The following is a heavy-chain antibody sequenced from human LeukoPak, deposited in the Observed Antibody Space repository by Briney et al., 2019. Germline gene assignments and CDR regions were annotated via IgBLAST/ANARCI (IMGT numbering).Heavy chain of an antibody. CDR3: ARERHDYYDSRDPLYYMDV. CDR2: ISAYNGNT. CDR1: GYTFTSYG. Sequence: ASVKVSCKASGYTFTSYGISWVRQAPGQGLEWMGWISAYNGNTNYAQKLQGRVTMTTDTSTSTAYMELSSLRSEDTAVYYCARERHDYYDSRDPLYYMDVWGKGTTVTISS. V-gene: IGHV1-18*01. J-gene: IGHJ6*03. D-gene: IGHD3-22*01.